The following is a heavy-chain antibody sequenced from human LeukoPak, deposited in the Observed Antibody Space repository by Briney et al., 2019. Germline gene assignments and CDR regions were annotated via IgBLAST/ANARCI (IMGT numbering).Heavy chain of an antibody. CDR3: ARGGRDGYNNWFDP. V-gene: IGHV4-61*02. CDR1: GGSISSGSYY. D-gene: IGHD5-24*01. J-gene: IGHJ5*02. Sequence: SETLSLTCTVSGGSISSGSYYWNWIRQPAGKGLEWIGRIYTSGSTNYNPSLKSRVTISVDTSKNQFSLKLSSVTAADTAVYYCARGGRDGYNNWFDPWGQGTLVTVFS. CDR2: IYTSGST.